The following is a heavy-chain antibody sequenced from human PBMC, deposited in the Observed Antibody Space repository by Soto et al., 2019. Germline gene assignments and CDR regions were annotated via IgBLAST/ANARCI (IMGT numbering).Heavy chain of an antibody. CDR3: TTGWSSKDY. J-gene: IGHJ4*02. CDR1: GFIFSNAW. V-gene: IGHV3-15*01. Sequence: GGSLRLSCAASGFIFSNAWMSWVRQAPGKGLEWVGRIKSKADGGTTNYAAPVKGRFNISRDGSKNTLYLQMNGLKTEDTAVYYCTTGWSSKDYWGQGALVTVSS. CDR2: IKSKADGGTT. D-gene: IGHD3-3*01.